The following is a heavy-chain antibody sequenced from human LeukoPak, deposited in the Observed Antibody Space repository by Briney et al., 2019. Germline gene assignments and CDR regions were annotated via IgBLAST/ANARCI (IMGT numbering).Heavy chain of an antibody. CDR2: ISGNNDNP. Sequence: AASVKVSCQASGYTFSNFGISWVRQAPGQGLEWMGWISGNNDNPNYGQKFQGRLTVTTDSSTSTAYMELRNLRSDDTAVYYCARDGTSTDDYWGEGTLVTVSS. J-gene: IGHJ4*02. D-gene: IGHD1-7*01. V-gene: IGHV1-18*01. CDR3: ARDGTSTDDY. CDR1: GYTFSNFG.